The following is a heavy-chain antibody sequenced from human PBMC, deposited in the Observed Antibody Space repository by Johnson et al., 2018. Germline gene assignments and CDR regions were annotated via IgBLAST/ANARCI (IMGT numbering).Heavy chain of an antibody. Sequence: VQLVQSGGGLVKPGGSLRLSCAASGFTFSNAWMNWVRQAPGKGLEWVGRIKSKTDGGTPEYAAPVKGRFTITRDDSKNTLYLQMHSLRTEDTALYYCAIDRGYNYMDVGGKGTTVTVSS. D-gene: IGHD5-12*01. CDR2: IKSKTDGGTP. V-gene: IGHV3-15*07. CDR1: GFTFSNAW. J-gene: IGHJ6*03. CDR3: AIDRGYNYMDV.